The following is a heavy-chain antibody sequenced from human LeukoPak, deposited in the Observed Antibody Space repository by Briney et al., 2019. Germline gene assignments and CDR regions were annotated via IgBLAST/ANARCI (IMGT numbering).Heavy chain of an antibody. CDR3: ARGAPNGVVVPAAIRWFDP. D-gene: IGHD2-2*01. J-gene: IGHJ5*02. CDR2: INHSGST. V-gene: IGHV4-34*01. Sequence: SETLSLTRAVYGGSLSGYYWSWIRQPPGTGLEWIGEINHSGSTNYNPSLKSRVTISVDTSKNQFSLQLSSVTAADTAVYYCARGAPNGVVVPAAIRWFDPWGQGTLVTVSS. CDR1: GGSLSGYY.